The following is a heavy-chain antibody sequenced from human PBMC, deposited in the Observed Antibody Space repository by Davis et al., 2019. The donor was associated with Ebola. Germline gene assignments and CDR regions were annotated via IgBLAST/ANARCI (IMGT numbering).Heavy chain of an antibody. CDR3: ARGERIMITFGGVPPSDY. V-gene: IGHV1-18*01. J-gene: IGHJ4*02. CDR2: ISAYNGNT. CDR1: GYTFTSYG. Sequence: ASVKVSCKASGYTFTSYGISWVRQAPGQGLEWMGWISAYNGNTNYAQKLQGRVTMTTDTSTSTAYMELRSLRSDDTAVYYCARGERIMITFGGVPPSDYWGQGTLVTVSS. D-gene: IGHD3-16*01.